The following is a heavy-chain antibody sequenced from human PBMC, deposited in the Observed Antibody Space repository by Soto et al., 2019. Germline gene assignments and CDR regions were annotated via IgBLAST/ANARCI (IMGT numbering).Heavy chain of an antibody. Sequence: EVQLWESGGGLVQPGGSLRLSCAASGFTFSTYALTWVRQSPGKGLEWVSTSGGGGGTTYYADSVKGRFTISRDNSKNTLSLQMSSLRVEDTAIYYCARDWTGNTCPCLDVWGQGTRVSVSS. D-gene: IGHD2-8*02. J-gene: IGHJ6*02. CDR3: ARDWTGNTCPCLDV. CDR2: SGGGGGTT. CDR1: GFTFSTYA. V-gene: IGHV3-23*01.